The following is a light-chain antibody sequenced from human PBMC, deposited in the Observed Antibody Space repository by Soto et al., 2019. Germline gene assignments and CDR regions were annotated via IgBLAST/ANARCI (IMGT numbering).Light chain of an antibody. CDR3: QQYNSYPT. Sequence: DIQMTQSPSTLSASVGDRVTITCRASQSISSWLAWYQQKPGKAPKLLIYDASSLESGVPSRFGGSGSGTEFTLTISSLQPDDFATYYCQQYNSYPTFGPGTKVDIK. CDR1: QSISSW. V-gene: IGKV1-5*01. J-gene: IGKJ3*01. CDR2: DAS.